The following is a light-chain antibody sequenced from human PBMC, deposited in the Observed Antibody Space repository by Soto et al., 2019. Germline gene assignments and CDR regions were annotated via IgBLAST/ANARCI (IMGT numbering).Light chain of an antibody. Sequence: QSVLTQPPSASGSPGQSVTISCTGTSSDVGLYNYISWYQQRPGKAPKLMIYEVDKRPSGVPDRFSGSKSGNTASLTVSGLQAEDEADYYCAAWDDSLNGHVVFGGGTKVTVL. J-gene: IGLJ2*01. CDR1: SSDVGLYNY. V-gene: IGLV2-8*01. CDR2: EVD. CDR3: AAWDDSLNGHVV.